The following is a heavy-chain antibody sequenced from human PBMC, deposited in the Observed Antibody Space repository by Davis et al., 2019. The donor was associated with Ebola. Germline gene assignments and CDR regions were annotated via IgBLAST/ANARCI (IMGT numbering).Heavy chain of an antibody. J-gene: IGHJ3*02. CDR3: ATLRRTVTGMDDAFDI. CDR2: IYTGDSDT. D-gene: IGHD4-11*01. V-gene: IGHV5-51*01. Sequence: PGGSLRLSCKGSGNSFTNYWIGWVRQMPGKGLEWMGIIYTGDSDTRYSPSFRGQVTISAEKSIRAAYLQWSNLKASDTAMYYCATLRRTVTGMDDAFDIWGQGTMVTVS. CDR1: GNSFTNYW.